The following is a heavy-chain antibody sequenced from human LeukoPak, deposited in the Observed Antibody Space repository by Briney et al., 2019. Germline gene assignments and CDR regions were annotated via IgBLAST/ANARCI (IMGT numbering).Heavy chain of an antibody. V-gene: IGHV1-2*04. J-gene: IGHJ4*02. CDR3: AGGPLLRYFDWLPSAY. CDR1: GYTFTGYY. Sequence: GASVKVSCKASGYTFTGYYMHWVRQAPGQGLEWMGWINPNSGGTNYAQKFQGWVTMTRDTSISTAYMELSRLRSDDTAVYYCAGGPLLRYFDWLPSAYWGQGTLVTVSS. CDR2: INPNSGGT. D-gene: IGHD3-9*01.